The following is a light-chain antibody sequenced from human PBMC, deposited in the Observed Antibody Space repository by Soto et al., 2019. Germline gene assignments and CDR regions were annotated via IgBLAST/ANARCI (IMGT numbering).Light chain of an antibody. CDR1: QSVSSSY. J-gene: IGKJ1*01. Sequence: EIVLTQSPGTLSLSPGERATLSCGASQSVSSSYLAWYQQKPGQSPRLLIYGASNRASGISDRFSGSGSGTDFTLTIYSLQPEDFAVYYCQQYDTSPWTFGQGTKVDIK. CDR3: QQYDTSPWT. CDR2: GAS. V-gene: IGKV3-20*01.